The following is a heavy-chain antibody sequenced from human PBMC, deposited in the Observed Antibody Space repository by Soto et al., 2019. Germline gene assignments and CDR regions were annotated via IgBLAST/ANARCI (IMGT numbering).Heavy chain of an antibody. CDR3: AQLGGDIVTWFDP. Sequence: SETLSLTCTVSGGSLSSYYWSWIRQPPGKGLEWIGYIYYSGSTNYNPSLKSRVTISVDTSKNQFSLKLSSVTAADTAVYYCAQLGGDIVTWFDPWGQGTLVTVSS. D-gene: IGHD2-15*01. J-gene: IGHJ5*02. CDR2: IYYSGST. V-gene: IGHV4-59*01. CDR1: GGSLSSYY.